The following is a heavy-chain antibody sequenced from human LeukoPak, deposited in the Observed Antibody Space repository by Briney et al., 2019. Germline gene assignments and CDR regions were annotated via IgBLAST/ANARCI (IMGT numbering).Heavy chain of an antibody. D-gene: IGHD1-7*01. V-gene: IGHV4-59*01. J-gene: IGHJ4*02. Sequence: SETLSLTCTVSGGSNSSYYWSWTRQPPGKGLEWIGYIYYSGSTSYNPSLKSRVTISGDRSKNQFSLNLTSVTAADTAVYYCARDQGGNYFNWGQGTLVTVSS. CDR1: GGSNSSYY. CDR3: ARDQGGNYFN. CDR2: IYYSGST.